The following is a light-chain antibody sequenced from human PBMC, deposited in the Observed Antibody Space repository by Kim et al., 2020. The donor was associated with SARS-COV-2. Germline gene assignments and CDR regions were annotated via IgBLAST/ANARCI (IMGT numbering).Light chain of an antibody. Sequence: SSDLTQDPAVSVALGQTVRITCQGDSLRRSYASWYQQKPGQAPVLVMHGENIQPSGIPDRFSGSSAGNTASLTIPGAQAEDEADFYCCSRDSRAKTYVVGTGTKVTV. V-gene: IGLV3-19*01. CDR2: GEN. CDR3: CSRDSRAKTYV. J-gene: IGLJ1*01. CDR1: SLRRSY.